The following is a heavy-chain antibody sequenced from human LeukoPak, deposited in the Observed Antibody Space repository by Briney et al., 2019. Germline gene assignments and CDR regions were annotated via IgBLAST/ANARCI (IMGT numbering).Heavy chain of an antibody. CDR2: IIPNSGGT. J-gene: IGHJ5*02. D-gene: IGHD2-2*01. CDR1: GYTFTGYY. CDR3: ARGGAIVVVPAAELRFDP. Sequence: ASVKVSCKASGYTFTGYYMHWVRQAPGQGHEWMGRIIPNSGGTNYAQKFQGRVTITADKSTSTAYMELSSLRSEDTAVYYCARGGAIVVVPAAELRFDPWGQGTLVTVPS. V-gene: IGHV1-2*06.